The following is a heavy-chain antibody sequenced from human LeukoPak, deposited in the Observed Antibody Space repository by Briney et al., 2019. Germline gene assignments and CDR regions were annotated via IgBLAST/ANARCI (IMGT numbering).Heavy chain of an antibody. CDR3: ARTIVGAKYYYYYYMDV. D-gene: IGHD1-26*01. Sequence: PGGSLRLSCAASGFTFSSNWMSWFRQAPGKGLQWVANIKQDGSEKYYVDSVKGRFTISRDNAKNSLYLQMNSLRAEDTAVYYCARTIVGAKYYYYYYMDVWGKGTTVTISS. V-gene: IGHV3-7*01. CDR1: GFTFSSNW. CDR2: IKQDGSEK. J-gene: IGHJ6*03.